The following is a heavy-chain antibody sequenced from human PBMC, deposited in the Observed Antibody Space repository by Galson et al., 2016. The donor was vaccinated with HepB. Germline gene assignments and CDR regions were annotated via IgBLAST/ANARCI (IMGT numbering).Heavy chain of an antibody. Sequence: SVKVSCKASGYTFTTYGISLVRQAPGQGLEWMGWISAYNSNTHYAQKLQGRVTMTIDTSTSTAYMELRSLRSDDTAVYYCARDECLGGSCYWIGMDVWGQGTTVTVSS. CDR2: ISAYNSNT. J-gene: IGHJ6*02. D-gene: IGHD2-15*01. CDR3: ARDECLGGSCYWIGMDV. CDR1: GYTFTTYG. V-gene: IGHV1-18*01.